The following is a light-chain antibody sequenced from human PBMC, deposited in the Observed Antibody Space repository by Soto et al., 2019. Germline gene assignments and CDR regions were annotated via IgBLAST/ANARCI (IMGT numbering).Light chain of an antibody. CDR3: LQYASPLYT. J-gene: IGKJ2*01. CDR2: GAY. CDR1: QSLSSSY. V-gene: IGKV3-20*01. Sequence: EIVLTQSPGTLSLSPGERATLSCRASQSLSSSYLAWYQLKPGQAPRLLIYGAYNRATGLPGRFSGSGSGTDFTLTISRLEPEDVAVYFCLQYASPLYTFGQGTKLEI.